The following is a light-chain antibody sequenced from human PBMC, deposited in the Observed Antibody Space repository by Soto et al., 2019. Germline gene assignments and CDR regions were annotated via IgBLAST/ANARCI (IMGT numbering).Light chain of an antibody. V-gene: IGLV2-14*01. CDR1: TSDDY. J-gene: IGLJ1*01. Sequence: SVRAQPAAVSGSPGQSITISCTGATSDDYVSWYQQPPGKAPKLLIYEVVNRPSEVSNRFSGSKSDNTASLTISGLQAEDEAHYYCSSYTTTNSWIFGTGTKVTVL. CDR3: SSYTTTNSWI. CDR2: EVV.